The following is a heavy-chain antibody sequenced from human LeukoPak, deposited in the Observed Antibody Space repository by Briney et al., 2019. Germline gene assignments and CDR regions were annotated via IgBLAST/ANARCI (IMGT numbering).Heavy chain of an antibody. CDR1: GFPFSNYW. CDR3: ARGYYSSSRFDS. V-gene: IGHV3-74*01. J-gene: IGHJ4*02. D-gene: IGHD6-13*01. CDR2: VNSDGSTT. Sequence: GRSLRLSCAASGFPFSNYWMHWVRQAPGKGLVWVSRVNSDGSTTNYADSVKGRFTISRDNAENTLYMRMNSLRPEDTAVYYCARGYYSSSRFDSWGQGTLATVSS.